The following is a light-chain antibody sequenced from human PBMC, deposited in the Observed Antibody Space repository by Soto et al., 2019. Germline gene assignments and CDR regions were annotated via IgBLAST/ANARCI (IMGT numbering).Light chain of an antibody. CDR3: QQLNSYPRT. CDR1: QGISSY. J-gene: IGKJ4*01. Sequence: IPLTQSPSSLSASVGDRVTITCRASQGISSYLAWYQQKPGKAPKLLIYAASTLQSGVPSRFSGSGSGTDFTLTISSLQPEEFATYCCQQLNSYPRTFGGGTKVEIK. CDR2: AAS. V-gene: IGKV1-9*01.